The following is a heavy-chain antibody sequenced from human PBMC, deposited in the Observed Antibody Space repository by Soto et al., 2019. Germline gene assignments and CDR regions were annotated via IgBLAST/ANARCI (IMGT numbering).Heavy chain of an antibody. D-gene: IGHD1-26*01. CDR1: GGSISSSSYY. CDR3: ARDMDSGSYFGQFDY. J-gene: IGHJ4*02. Sequence: SETLSLTCTVSGGSISSSSYYWGWIRQPPGKGLEWIGSIYYSGSTNYNPSLKSRVTISVDTSKNQFSLKLSSVTAADTAVYYCARDMDSGSYFGQFDYWGQGTLVTVSS. CDR2: IYYSGST. V-gene: IGHV4-39*07.